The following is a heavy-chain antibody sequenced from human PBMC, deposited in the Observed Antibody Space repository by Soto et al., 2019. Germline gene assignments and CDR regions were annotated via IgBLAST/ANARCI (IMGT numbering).Heavy chain of an antibody. J-gene: IGHJ4*01. Sequence: SESLSLTCTVSGGSLNNYYGSWVRQPPGKGLEWIGYMFYSGNSNYNSSLKSRVTISLDKSKNQFSLKLTSVTAADTAVYYCVRSGHSFGGVIWGRGTLVTVSS. CDR2: MFYSGNS. V-gene: IGHV4-59*01. CDR1: GGSLNNYY. CDR3: VRSGHSFGGVI. D-gene: IGHD3-16*01.